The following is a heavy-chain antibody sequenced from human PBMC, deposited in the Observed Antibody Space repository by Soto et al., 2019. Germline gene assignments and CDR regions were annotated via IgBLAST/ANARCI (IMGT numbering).Heavy chain of an antibody. CDR3: AKSRSYTNGPDY. CDR2: ISWNDGRI. J-gene: IGHJ4*02. V-gene: IGHV3-9*01. D-gene: IGHD2-8*01. Sequence: GGSLRLSCAASGFTFDDYAMHWVRQAPGKGLQWVSGISWNDGRIDYADPVKGRFTISRDNAKNSLYLQMNSLRTEDTALYYCAKSRSYTNGPDYWGQGTLVTVSS. CDR1: GFTFDDYA.